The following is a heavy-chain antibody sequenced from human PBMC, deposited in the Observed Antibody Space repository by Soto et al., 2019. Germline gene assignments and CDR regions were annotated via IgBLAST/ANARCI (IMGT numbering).Heavy chain of an antibody. Sequence: VRLSCAASQFSFRSYAMHWIRQSPGKGLEWVAVISFDGNSLHYADSVRDRFTISRDNSKNTLYLQMNNLRPEDTAVYYCARTFDTITYYFDYWGQGTVVTVSS. CDR2: ISFDGNSL. J-gene: IGHJ4*02. CDR1: QFSFRSYA. D-gene: IGHD3-9*01. V-gene: IGHV3-30-3*01. CDR3: ARTFDTITYYFDY.